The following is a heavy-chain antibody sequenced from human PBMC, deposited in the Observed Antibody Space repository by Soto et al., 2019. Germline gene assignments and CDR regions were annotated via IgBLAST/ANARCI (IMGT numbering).Heavy chain of an antibody. CDR3: ARGPFQAGVLTTYYYYYYGMDV. Sequence: PSETLSLTCTVSGGYISSSIFHWGWIRQPPGKGLEWIGSIYYSGSTYYSPSLKSRVTISVDTSKNQFSLKLSSVTAADTAVYYCARGPFQAGVLTTYYYYYYGMDVWGQGTTVTVSS. CDR2: IYYSGST. V-gene: IGHV4-39*07. J-gene: IGHJ6*02. CDR1: GGYISSSIFH. D-gene: IGHD2-8*02.